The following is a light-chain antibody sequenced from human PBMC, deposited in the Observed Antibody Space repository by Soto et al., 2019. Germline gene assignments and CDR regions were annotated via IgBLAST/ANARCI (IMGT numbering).Light chain of an antibody. V-gene: IGKV1-5*01. CDR1: QSINNL. Sequence: DVQMTQSPSTLSAYVGDRVTITCRASQSINNLLAWYQQKPGKAPKFLIYDVSTLESGVPSRFSGSGSGTEFTLTISSLQPEDFATYYCQQLSNYPITFGQGTRLEIK. J-gene: IGKJ5*01. CDR2: DVS. CDR3: QQLSNYPIT.